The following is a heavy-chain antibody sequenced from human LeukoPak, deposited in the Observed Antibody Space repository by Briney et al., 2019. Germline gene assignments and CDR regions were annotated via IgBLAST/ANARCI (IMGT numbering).Heavy chain of an antibody. V-gene: IGHV1-2*02. Sequence: ASVTVSCTASGYTFTGYYMHWVRQAPGQGLEWMGWINPNSGGTNYAQKFQGRVTMTRDTSISTAYMELSRLRSDDTAVYYCAREWIAARLDCLGYWGQGTLVTVSS. CDR1: GYTFTGYY. CDR2: INPNSGGT. D-gene: IGHD6-6*01. J-gene: IGHJ4*02. CDR3: AREWIAARLDCLGY.